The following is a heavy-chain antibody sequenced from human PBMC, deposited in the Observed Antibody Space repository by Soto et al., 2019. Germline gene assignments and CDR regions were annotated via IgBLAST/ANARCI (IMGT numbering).Heavy chain of an antibody. V-gene: IGHV3-30-3*01. Sequence: QVWQVESGGGVVQAGRSLRLSCAAPGFTFSRYAMHWVRQAPGKGLEWVAIISYEEIYKYYADSVKGRFTISRDNSKNTLYLQMNSLRTEDTAVYYCARALDFWSAYFDYWGQGSLVTVSS. D-gene: IGHD3-3*01. J-gene: IGHJ4*02. CDR2: ISYEEIYK. CDR1: GFTFSRYA. CDR3: ARALDFWSAYFDY.